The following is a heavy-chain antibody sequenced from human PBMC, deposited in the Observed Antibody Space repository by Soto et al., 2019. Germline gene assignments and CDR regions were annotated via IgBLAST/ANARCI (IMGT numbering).Heavy chain of an antibody. J-gene: IGHJ5*02. D-gene: IGHD3-3*01. CDR1: GYTFTSYV. Sequence: SVKVSCKASGYTFTSYVISWVRQAPGQGLEWMGWISAYNGNTNYAQKLQGRVTMTTDTSTSTAYMELRSLRSDDTAVYYCARDRSNIGYYDFWSDYYIDNWFDPWGQGTQVTVSS. CDR3: ARDRSNIGYYDFWSDYYIDNWFDP. CDR2: ISAYNGNT. V-gene: IGHV1-18*01.